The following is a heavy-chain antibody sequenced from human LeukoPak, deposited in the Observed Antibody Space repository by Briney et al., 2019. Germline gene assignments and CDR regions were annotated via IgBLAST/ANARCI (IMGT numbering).Heavy chain of an antibody. Sequence: ASVKVSCKASGGTFSSYAISWVRQAPGQGLEWMGGIIPIFGTANYAQKFQGGVTITADESTSTAYMELSSLRSEDTAVYYCARCTMTYEKDYYYYYGMDVWGQGTTVTVSS. CDR1: GGTFSSYA. CDR3: ARCTMTYEKDYYYYYGMDV. CDR2: IIPIFGTA. D-gene: IGHD3-3*01. J-gene: IGHJ6*02. V-gene: IGHV1-69*13.